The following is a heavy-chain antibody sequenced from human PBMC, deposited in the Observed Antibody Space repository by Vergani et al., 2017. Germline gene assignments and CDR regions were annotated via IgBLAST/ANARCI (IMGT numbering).Heavy chain of an antibody. D-gene: IGHD2-15*01. J-gene: IGHJ3*02. V-gene: IGHV1-69*01. CDR3: ARPHCSGGSCYSVAISAFDI. CDR2: IIPIFGTA. Sequence: QVQLVQSGAEVKKPGSSVKVSCKASGGTFSSYAISWVRQAPGQGLEWMGGIIPIFGTANYAQKFQGRVTITADESPSTAYMELSSLRSEDTAVYYCARPHCSGGSCYSVAISAFDIWGQGTMVTVYS. CDR1: GGTFSSYA.